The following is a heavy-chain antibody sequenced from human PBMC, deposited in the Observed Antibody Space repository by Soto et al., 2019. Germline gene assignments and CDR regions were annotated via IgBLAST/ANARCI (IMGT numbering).Heavy chain of an antibody. V-gene: IGHV3-64*01. CDR1: GFPFSSYA. Sequence: GGSLRLSCAASGFPFSSYAMHWVRQAPGKGLEYVSAISSNGGSTYYANSVKGRFTISRDNSKNTLYLQMGSLRAEDMAVYYCASGGSSWYGAFDIWGQGTMVTVSS. CDR3: ASGGSSWYGAFDI. CDR2: ISSNGGST. D-gene: IGHD6-13*01. J-gene: IGHJ3*02.